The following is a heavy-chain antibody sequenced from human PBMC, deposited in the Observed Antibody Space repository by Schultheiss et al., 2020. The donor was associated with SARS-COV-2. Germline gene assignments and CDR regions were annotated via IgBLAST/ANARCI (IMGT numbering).Heavy chain of an antibody. D-gene: IGHD6-19*01. CDR2: IYYSGST. CDR1: GGSISSYY. J-gene: IGHJ5*02. CDR3: ARGGIAVAGKYNWFDP. Sequence: SETLSLTCTVSGGSISSYYWSWIRQPPGKGLEWIGYIYYSGSTNYNPSLKSRVTISVDTSKNQFSLKLSSVTAADTAVYYCARGGIAVAGKYNWFDPWGQGTLVTVSS. V-gene: IGHV4-59*12.